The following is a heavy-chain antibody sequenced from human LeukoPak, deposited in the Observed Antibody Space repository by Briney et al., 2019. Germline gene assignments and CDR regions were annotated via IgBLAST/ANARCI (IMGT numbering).Heavy chain of an antibody. J-gene: IGHJ4*02. Sequence: KAGGSLRLSCAASGFTFSSYSMNWVRQAPGKGLEWVSSISSSSSYIYYADSVKGRFTISRDNAKNSLYLQMNSLRAEDTAVYYCARDGGSSYPPPEAEFDYWGQGTLVTVSS. CDR2: ISSSSSYI. CDR3: ARDGGSSYPPPEAEFDY. V-gene: IGHV3-21*01. D-gene: IGHD1-26*01. CDR1: GFTFSSYS.